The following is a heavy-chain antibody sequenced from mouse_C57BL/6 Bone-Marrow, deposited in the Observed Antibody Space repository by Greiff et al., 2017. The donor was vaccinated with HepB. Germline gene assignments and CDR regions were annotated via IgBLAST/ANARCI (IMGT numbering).Heavy chain of an antibody. Sequence: QVQLKESGAELVKPGASVKMSCKASGYTFTSYWITWVKQRPGQGLEWIGDIYPGSGSTNYNEKFKSKATLTVDTSSSTAYMQLSSLTSEDSAVYYCARSIPWFDYWGQGTTLTVSS. CDR1: GYTFTSYW. CDR3: ARSIPWFDY. V-gene: IGHV1-55*01. J-gene: IGHJ2*01. CDR2: IYPGSGST.